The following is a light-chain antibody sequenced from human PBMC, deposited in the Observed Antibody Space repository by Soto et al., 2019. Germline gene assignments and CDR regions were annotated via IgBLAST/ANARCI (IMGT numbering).Light chain of an antibody. V-gene: IGKV3-20*01. J-gene: IGKJ1*01. CDR1: QSVSSNY. CDR2: GAS. Sequence: EIVLTQSPGTLSLSPGERATLSCRASQSVSSNYLAWYQRKPGQAPRLLIYGASSRATGIPDRFSGSGSGTDFTLTISRLEPEDFAMYYCQQYGSSPRTFGQGTKVEIK. CDR3: QQYGSSPRT.